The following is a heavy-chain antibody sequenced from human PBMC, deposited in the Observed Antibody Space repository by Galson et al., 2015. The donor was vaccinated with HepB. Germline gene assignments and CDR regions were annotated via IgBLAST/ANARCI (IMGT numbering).Heavy chain of an antibody. V-gene: IGHV3-30*03. D-gene: IGHD2-15*01. J-gene: IGHJ4*02. CDR1: GFTFSSYG. CDR2: ISYDGSNK. CDR3: ATKVYCSGGSCYSPDY. Sequence: SLRLSCAASGFTFSSYGMHWVRQAPGKGLEWVAVISYDGSNKYYADSVKGRFTISKDNSKNTLNLQMNSLRAEDTAVYYCATKVYCSGGSCYSPDYWGQGTLVTVSS.